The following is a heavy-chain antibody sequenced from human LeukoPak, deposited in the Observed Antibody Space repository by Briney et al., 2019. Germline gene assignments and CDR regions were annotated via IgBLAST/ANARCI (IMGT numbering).Heavy chain of an antibody. CDR1: GYTFTSYG. J-gene: IGHJ4*02. Sequence: GASVKVSCRASGYTFTSYGISWVRQAPGQGFEWMGWISAYNGNTNYAQKLQGRVTMTTDTSTSTAYMELRSLRSDDTAVYYCARSASIAVAGPPFDYWGQGTLVTVSS. D-gene: IGHD6-19*01. V-gene: IGHV1-18*01. CDR2: ISAYNGNT. CDR3: ARSASIAVAGPPFDY.